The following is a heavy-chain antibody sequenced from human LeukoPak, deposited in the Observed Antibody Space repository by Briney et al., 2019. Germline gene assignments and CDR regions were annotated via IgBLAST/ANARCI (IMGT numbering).Heavy chain of an antibody. J-gene: IGHJ3*02. CDR2: ISSSGSTI. V-gene: IGHV3-11*01. CDR1: GFTFSDYY. D-gene: IGHD3-10*01. CDR3: ARSPELEGLLWFGKLLAPDDALDI. Sequence: GGSLRLSCAASGFTFSDYYMSWIRQAPGKGLEWVSYISSSGSTIYYADSVKGRFTISRDNAKNSLYLQMNSLRAEDTAVYYCARSPELEGLLWFGKLLAPDDALDIWGQGTMVTVSS.